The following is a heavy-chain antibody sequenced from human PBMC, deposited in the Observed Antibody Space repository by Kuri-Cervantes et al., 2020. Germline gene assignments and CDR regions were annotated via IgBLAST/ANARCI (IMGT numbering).Heavy chain of an antibody. Sequence: GESLKISCAASGFPLSNWWMTWVRQVPGKGLEWVANIKEDGSVKQYVDSVMGRFSISRDNSKNILYLQMNSLRAEDTAVYYCAKDLIAAASCFDYWGQGTLVTVSS. J-gene: IGHJ4*02. CDR1: GFPLSNWW. V-gene: IGHV3-7*01. CDR3: AKDLIAAASCFDY. CDR2: IKEDGSVK. D-gene: IGHD6-13*01.